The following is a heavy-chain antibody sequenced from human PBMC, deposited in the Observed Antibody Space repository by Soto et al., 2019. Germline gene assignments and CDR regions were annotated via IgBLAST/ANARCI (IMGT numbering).Heavy chain of an antibody. CDR3: AKDGNYYDSSGYYRRPLDY. J-gene: IGHJ4*02. D-gene: IGHD3-22*01. Sequence: PGGSLRLSCAASGFTFSSYGMHWVRQAPGKGLEWVAVISYDGSNKYYADSVKGRFTISRDNSKNTLYLQMNSLRAEDTAVYYCAKDGNYYDSSGYYRRPLDYWGQGTLVTVYS. CDR2: ISYDGSNK. V-gene: IGHV3-30*18. CDR1: GFTFSSYG.